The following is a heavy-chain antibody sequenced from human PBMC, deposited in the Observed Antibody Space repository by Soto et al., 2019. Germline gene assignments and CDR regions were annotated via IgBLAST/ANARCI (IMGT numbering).Heavy chain of an antibody. Sequence: PGESLKIACNGSGYTFTNYWIGWVLHMPGKGLEWMGIIYPGDSDTKYNPSFQGQVTISADKSITTTYLRWTSLKASDTAIYYCAASIFYYGMDVWGQGTTVTVSS. V-gene: IGHV5-51*01. J-gene: IGHJ6*02. CDR2: IYPGDSDT. CDR1: GYTFTNYW. CDR3: AASIFYYGMDV.